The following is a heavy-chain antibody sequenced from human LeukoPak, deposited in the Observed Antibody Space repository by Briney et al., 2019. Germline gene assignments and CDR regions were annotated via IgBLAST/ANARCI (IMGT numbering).Heavy chain of an antibody. CDR1: GFTFSTYA. V-gene: IGHV3-23*01. Sequence: GGSLRLPCAASGFTFSTYAMSWVRQAPGKGLEWVSVVSGTGGRTYYADSVKGRFTISRDNSKNTLYLQMNSLRAEDTALYYCVKASSSSPQYNWFDAWGQGTLVTVSS. D-gene: IGHD6-6*01. CDR3: VKASSSSPQYNWFDA. CDR2: VSGTGGRT. J-gene: IGHJ5*02.